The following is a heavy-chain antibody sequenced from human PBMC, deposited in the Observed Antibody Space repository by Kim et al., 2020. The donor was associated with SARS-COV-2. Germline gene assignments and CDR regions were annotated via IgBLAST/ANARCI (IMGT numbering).Heavy chain of an antibody. CDR2: INSDGSST. CDR3: ARASTVTKAFDI. J-gene: IGHJ3*02. CDR1: GFTFSSYW. Sequence: GGSLRLSCAASGFTFSSYWMHWVRQAPGKGLVWVSRINSDGSSTSYADSVKGRFTISRDNAKNTLYLQMNSLRAEGTAVYYCARASTVTKAFDIWGQGTMVTVSS. D-gene: IGHD4-17*01. V-gene: IGHV3-74*01.